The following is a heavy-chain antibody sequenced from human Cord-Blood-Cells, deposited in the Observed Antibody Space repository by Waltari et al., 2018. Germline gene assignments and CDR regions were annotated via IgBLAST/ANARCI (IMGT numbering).Heavy chain of an antibody. CDR3: ARDPSSSSWYWYFDL. V-gene: IGHV4-4*07. Sequence: QVQLQESGPGLVKPSETLSLTCTVPGGSISSSHWRWILQPAGKGLEWIGRIYTSGSTNYNPSLKSRVTMSVDTSKNQFSLKLSSVTAADTAVYYCARDPSSSSWYWYFDLWGRGTLVTVSS. J-gene: IGHJ2*01. CDR2: IYTSGST. D-gene: IGHD6-13*01. CDR1: GGSISSSH.